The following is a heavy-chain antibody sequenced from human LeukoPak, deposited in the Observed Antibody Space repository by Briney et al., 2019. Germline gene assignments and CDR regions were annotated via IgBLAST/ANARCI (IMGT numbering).Heavy chain of an antibody. V-gene: IGHV1-69-2*01. CDR2: VDPEDGET. Sequence: ASVKISCKASGYTFTDYYMHWVQQAPGKGLEWMGRVDPEDGETIYAEKFQGRVTITADTSTDTAYMELSSLRSEDTAVYYCATEPLSGWYDYWSQGTLVTVSS. J-gene: IGHJ4*02. CDR1: GYTFTDYY. CDR3: ATEPLSGWYDY. D-gene: IGHD6-19*01.